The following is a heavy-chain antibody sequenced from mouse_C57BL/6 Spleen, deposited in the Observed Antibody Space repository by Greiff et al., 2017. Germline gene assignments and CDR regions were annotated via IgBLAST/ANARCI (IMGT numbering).Heavy chain of an antibody. J-gene: IGHJ2*01. V-gene: IGHV1-26*01. CDR1: GYTFTDYY. CDR2: INPNNGGT. D-gene: IGHD1-1*01. Sequence: EVQLQQSGPELVKPGASVKISCKASGYTFTDYYMNWVKQSHGKGLEWIGDINPNNGGTSYNQKFKGKATLTVDKSSSTAYMELRSLTSEDSAVYYCARSHYGSSYFDYWGQGTTLTVSS. CDR3: ARSHYGSSYFDY.